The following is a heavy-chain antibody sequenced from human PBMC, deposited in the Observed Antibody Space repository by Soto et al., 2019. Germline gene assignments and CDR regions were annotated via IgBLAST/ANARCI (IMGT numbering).Heavy chain of an antibody. D-gene: IGHD6-19*01. CDR3: ARDPSNTSGNRIWFDP. Sequence: ASVKVSCKASGGTFSSYAISWVRQAPGQGLEWMGGIIPIFGTANYAQKFQGRVTITADEPTSTAYMELSSLRSVDTAVYFCARDPSNTSGNRIWFDPWGQGTLVTVSS. CDR2: IIPIFGTA. J-gene: IGHJ5*02. V-gene: IGHV1-69*13. CDR1: GGTFSSYA.